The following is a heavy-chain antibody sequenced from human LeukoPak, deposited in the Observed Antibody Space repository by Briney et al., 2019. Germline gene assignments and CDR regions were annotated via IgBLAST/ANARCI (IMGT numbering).Heavy chain of an antibody. V-gene: IGHV3-30*04. CDR1: GFTFVHFS. D-gene: IGHD7-27*01. Sequence: SGGSLRLSCVASGFTFVHFSMHWVRQAPGKGLQWVAFVSGEQTDKYYAGSVKGRFTISRDNSRNTLFLEMNSLRPDDTAVYYCARDQPGTYTMSSTWGQGTLVTVSS. CDR3: ARDQPGTYTMSST. J-gene: IGHJ5*02. CDR2: VSGEQTDK.